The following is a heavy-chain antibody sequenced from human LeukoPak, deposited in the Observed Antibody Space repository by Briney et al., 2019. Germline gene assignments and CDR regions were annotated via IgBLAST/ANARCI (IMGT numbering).Heavy chain of an antibody. Sequence: ASVKVSCKASGGTFSSYAISWVRQAPGQGLEWMGWMNPNSGNTGYAQKFQGRVTMTRNTSISTAYMELSSLRSEDTAVYYCARGNYYDSSASDYWGQGTLVTVSS. J-gene: IGHJ4*02. CDR3: ARGNYYDSSASDY. CDR2: MNPNSGNT. CDR1: GGTFSSYA. D-gene: IGHD3-22*01. V-gene: IGHV1-8*02.